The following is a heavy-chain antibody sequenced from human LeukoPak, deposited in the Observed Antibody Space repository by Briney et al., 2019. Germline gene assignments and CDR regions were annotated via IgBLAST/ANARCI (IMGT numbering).Heavy chain of an antibody. Sequence: VKVSCKASGYTFTGYYMHWVRPAPGQGLEWMGWINPNSGGTNYAQKFQGRVTMTRDTSISTAYIELSRLRSDDTAVYYCERARPKGQRNSSGRIDYWGQGTLVTVSS. D-gene: IGHD6-19*01. J-gene: IGHJ4*02. CDR3: ERARPKGQRNSSGRIDY. CDR1: GYTFTGYY. V-gene: IGHV1-2*02. CDR2: INPNSGGT.